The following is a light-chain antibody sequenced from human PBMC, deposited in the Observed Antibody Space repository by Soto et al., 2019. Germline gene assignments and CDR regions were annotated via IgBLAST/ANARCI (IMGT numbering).Light chain of an antibody. Sequence: EIVMTQSPATLSVSPGERATLSCGASQSVSSNLAWYQQKPGQAPRLLIYGASSRATGIPDRFSGSGSGTEFTLTISSLQSEDFAVYYCQQYNNWPPLTFGGGTKVDIK. CDR3: QQYNNWPPLT. CDR1: QSVSSN. J-gene: IGKJ4*01. V-gene: IGKV3D-15*01. CDR2: GAS.